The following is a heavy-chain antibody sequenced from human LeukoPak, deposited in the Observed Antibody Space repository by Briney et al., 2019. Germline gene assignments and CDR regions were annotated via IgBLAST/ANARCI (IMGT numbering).Heavy chain of an antibody. CDR3: ARRNHYESKESDY. V-gene: IGHV3-23*01. Sequence: GGSLRLSCPASGFTFSSYAMNWVRQAPGKGLEWVSSISVNGGNTYYADSVKGRFTISRDNSKNTLFLQMNSLRAEDTAVYYCARRNHYESKESDYWGQGTLVTVSS. D-gene: IGHD3-22*01. J-gene: IGHJ4*02. CDR1: GFTFSSYA. CDR2: ISVNGGNT.